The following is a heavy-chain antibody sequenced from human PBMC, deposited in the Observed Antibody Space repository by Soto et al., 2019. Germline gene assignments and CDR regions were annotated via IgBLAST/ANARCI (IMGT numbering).Heavy chain of an antibody. Sequence: GGSLRLSCGGPGFTFRSYGMQWVRQAPGKGLEWVAVIWYDGSNKYYADSVKGRFTISRDNSKNTLYLQMNSLRAEDTAVYYCARDLAMVRGEGDYWGQGTLVTVSS. J-gene: IGHJ4*02. CDR1: GFTFRSYG. CDR3: ARDLAMVRGEGDY. D-gene: IGHD3-10*01. V-gene: IGHV3-33*01. CDR2: IWYDGSNK.